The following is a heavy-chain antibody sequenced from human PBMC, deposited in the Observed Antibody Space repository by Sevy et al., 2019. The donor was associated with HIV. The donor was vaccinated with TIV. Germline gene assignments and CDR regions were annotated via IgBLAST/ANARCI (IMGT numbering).Heavy chain of an antibody. CDR2: ISYDGSNK. Sequence: GGSLRLSCAASGFTFSSYGMHWVRQAPGKGLEWVAVISYDGSNKYYADSVKGRFTISRDNSKNTLYLQMNSLRAEDTAVYYCAKDLRAGXAVAGAXXIWGQGTMVTVSS. J-gene: IGHJ3*02. CDR1: GFTFSSYG. D-gene: IGHD6-19*01. CDR3: AKDLRAGXAVAGAXXI. V-gene: IGHV3-30*18.